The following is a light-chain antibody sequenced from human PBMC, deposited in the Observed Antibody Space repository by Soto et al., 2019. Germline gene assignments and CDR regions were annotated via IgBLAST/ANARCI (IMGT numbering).Light chain of an antibody. V-gene: IGKV3-15*01. J-gene: IGKJ1*01. Sequence: EVVMTQSTAALYVSAREKEKVCWRASQSVGSYLAWYQQKPGQAPRLLIYGASTRATGIPARFSGSGSGTEFTLTISSLQPDDFATYYCQQYSTYPWTFGQGTKVDIK. CDR2: GAS. CDR3: QQYSTYPWT. CDR1: QSVGSY.